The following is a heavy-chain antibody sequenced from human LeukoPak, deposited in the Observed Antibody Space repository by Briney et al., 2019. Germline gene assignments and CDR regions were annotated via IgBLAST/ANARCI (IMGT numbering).Heavy chain of an antibody. Sequence: ASVKVSCKASGYTFTGYYMHWVRQAPGQGLEWMGWINPNSGGTNYAQKFQGRVTMTRDTSISTAYMELSRLRSDDTAVYYCARSPTKRVTEDYWGQGTLVTVSS. V-gene: IGHV1-2*02. J-gene: IGHJ4*02. CDR3: ARSPTKRVTEDY. D-gene: IGHD2-8*01. CDR1: GYTFTGYY. CDR2: INPNSGGT.